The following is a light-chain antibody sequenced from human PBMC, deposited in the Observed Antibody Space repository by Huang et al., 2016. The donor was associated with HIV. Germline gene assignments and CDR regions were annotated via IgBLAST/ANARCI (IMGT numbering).Light chain of an antibody. CDR1: QSLVSSDGEIY. V-gene: IGKV2-30*01. Sequence: DVVMTQFPLSLPVTLGQPASIFCKSSQSLVSSDGEIYLNWLQQRPGQSPRRQIYQVVQGGFGVPDRVRWTGSGNAFAMGINRWEAEEGWIYYRYQGTHWPGTFGEGDKL. J-gene: IGKJ1*01. CDR3: YQGTHWPGT. CDR2: QVV.